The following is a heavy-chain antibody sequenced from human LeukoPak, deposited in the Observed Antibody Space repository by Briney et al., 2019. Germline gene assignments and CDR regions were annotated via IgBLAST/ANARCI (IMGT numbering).Heavy chain of an antibody. D-gene: IGHD1-26*01. Sequence: GGSLRLSCAASGFTFSSYSMNWVRQAPGKGLEWVSSISSSSSYIYYADSVKGRFTISRDNAKNSLYLHMNSLRAEDTAVYYCARDSGGVGATNAFDIWGQGTMVTVSS. CDR1: GFTFSSYS. CDR3: ARDSGGVGATNAFDI. J-gene: IGHJ3*02. V-gene: IGHV3-21*01. CDR2: ISSSSSYI.